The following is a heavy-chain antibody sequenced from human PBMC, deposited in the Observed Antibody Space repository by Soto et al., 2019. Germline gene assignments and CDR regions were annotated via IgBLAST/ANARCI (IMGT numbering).Heavy chain of an antibody. V-gene: IGHV1-69*01. Sequence: QVQLVQSGAEVKKPGSSVKVSCKASGGTFSSYAISWVRQAPGQGLEWMGGITPIFGTANYAQKFQGRVTITADESTSTAYMELSSLRSEDTAVYYCARVVVVPAAAYSSSSLYYYGMDVWGQGTTVTVSS. CDR3: ARVVVVPAAAYSSSSLYYYGMDV. J-gene: IGHJ6*02. D-gene: IGHD2-2*01. CDR1: GGTFSSYA. CDR2: ITPIFGTA.